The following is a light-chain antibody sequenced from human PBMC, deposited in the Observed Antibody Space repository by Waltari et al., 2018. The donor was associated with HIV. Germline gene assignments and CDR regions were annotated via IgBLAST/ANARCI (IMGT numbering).Light chain of an antibody. CDR3: QQSYSTPRT. Sequence: DIRMTQSPSSLSASVGDRVTIACRPSQNITSHLSWYQQKSGKAPHLLIYSASNLQSGVPSSFSGSGSGTDFTLSIATLQPEDVATYYCQQSYSTPRTFGQGTRVEI. J-gene: IGKJ1*01. CDR1: QNITSH. CDR2: SAS. V-gene: IGKV1-39*01.